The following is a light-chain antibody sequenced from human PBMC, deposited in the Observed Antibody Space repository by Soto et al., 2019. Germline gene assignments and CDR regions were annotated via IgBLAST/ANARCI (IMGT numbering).Light chain of an antibody. CDR3: MQALQTPYT. V-gene: IGKV2-28*01. Sequence: DIVMTQSPLSLPVTPGEPASISCRSSQSLLHSNGYNYLDWYLQKPGQSPQLLIYLGSNRASGVPDRFSGSGSGTDLTLKISRVEAEDVGVYYCMQALQTPYTFGQGTKLDIK. J-gene: IGKJ2*01. CDR1: QSLLHSNGYNY. CDR2: LGS.